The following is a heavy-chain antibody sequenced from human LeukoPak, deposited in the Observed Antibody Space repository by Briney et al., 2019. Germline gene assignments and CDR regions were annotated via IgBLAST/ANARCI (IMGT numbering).Heavy chain of an antibody. J-gene: IGHJ4*02. CDR2: ISAYNGNT. Sequence: GASVKVSCKASGYTFTNYGISWVRQAPGQGLEWMGWISAYNGNTNYVQKLQGRVTMTTDTSTRTAHMELRSLRSDDTAVYYCARDQNYYDSSGPDYRGQGTLVTVSS. CDR1: GYTFTNYG. D-gene: IGHD3-22*01. CDR3: ARDQNYYDSSGPDY. V-gene: IGHV1-18*01.